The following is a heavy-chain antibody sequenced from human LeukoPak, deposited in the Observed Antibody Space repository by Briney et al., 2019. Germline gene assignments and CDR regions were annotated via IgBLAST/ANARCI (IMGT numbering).Heavy chain of an antibody. CDR3: AGDRSMSGWYIDL. CDR2: INQDGSDK. Sequence: GGSLRLSCAASGFTFSSHWMSWVRQAPGKGLEWVANINQDGSDKYYVDSVQGRFTISRDNSKNTLYLQVNSLRAEDTAVYYCAGDRSMSGWYIDLWGRGTLVTVSS. CDR1: GFTFSSHW. J-gene: IGHJ2*01. D-gene: IGHD2/OR15-2a*01. V-gene: IGHV3-7*01.